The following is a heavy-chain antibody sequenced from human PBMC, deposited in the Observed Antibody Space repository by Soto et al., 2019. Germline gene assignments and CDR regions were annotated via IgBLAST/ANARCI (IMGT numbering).Heavy chain of an antibody. CDR3: ARGYCSSTSCYAVDY. D-gene: IGHD2-2*01. V-gene: IGHV4-31*03. CDR2: IYYSGST. Sequence: SETLSLTCTVSGGSISSGGYYWSWIRQHPGKGLEWIGYIYYSGSTYYNPSLKSRVTISVDTSKNQFSLKLSSVTAADTAVYYCARGYCSSTSCYAVDYWGQGTLVTVS. J-gene: IGHJ4*02. CDR1: GGSISSGGYY.